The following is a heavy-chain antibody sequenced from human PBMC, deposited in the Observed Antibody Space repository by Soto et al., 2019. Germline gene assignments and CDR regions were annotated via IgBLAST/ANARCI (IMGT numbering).Heavy chain of an antibody. D-gene: IGHD3-10*01. J-gene: IGHJ6*02. CDR3: ARHESPTVTGSQYYYYGMGV. V-gene: IGHV5-51*01. CDR2: IYPGDSDT. Sequence: VDSLKSSCKGSGYSFTSYWSGWVRQMPGKGLEWMGIIYPGDSDTRYSPSFQGQVTISADKSISTAYLQWSSLKASDTAMYYCARHESPTVTGSQYYYYGMGVWGQGTTVTVSS. CDR1: GYSFTSYW.